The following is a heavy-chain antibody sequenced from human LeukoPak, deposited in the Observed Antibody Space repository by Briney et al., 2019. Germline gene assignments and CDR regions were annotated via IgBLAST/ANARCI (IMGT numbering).Heavy chain of an antibody. CDR3: ARGQYSFDY. Sequence: PSETLSLTCTVSGGSISSSSYYWGWIRQPPGKGLEWVGEINHSGSTNYNPSLKSRVTISVDTSKNQFSLKLSSVTAADTAVYYCARGQYSFDYWGQGTLVTVSS. CDR2: INHSGST. J-gene: IGHJ4*02. V-gene: IGHV4-39*07. D-gene: IGHD5-18*01. CDR1: GGSISSSSYY.